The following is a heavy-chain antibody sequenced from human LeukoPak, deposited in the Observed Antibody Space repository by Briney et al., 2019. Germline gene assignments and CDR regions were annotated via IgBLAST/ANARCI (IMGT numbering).Heavy chain of an antibody. V-gene: IGHV4-34*01. CDR1: GGSFSGYY. Sequence: SETLCLTCAVYGGSFSGYYWSWIRQPPGKGLEWIGEINHSGSTNYNPSLKSRVTISVDTSKNQFSLKLSSVTAADTAVYYCARGRVSAYSGSYGYWGQGTLVTVSS. D-gene: IGHD1-26*01. J-gene: IGHJ4*02. CDR3: ARGRVSAYSGSYGY. CDR2: INHSGST.